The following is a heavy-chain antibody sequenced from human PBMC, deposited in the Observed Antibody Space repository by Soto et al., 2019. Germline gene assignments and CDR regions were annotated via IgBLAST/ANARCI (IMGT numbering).Heavy chain of an antibody. J-gene: IGHJ4*02. V-gene: IGHV4-39*01. D-gene: IGHD3-10*01. CDR1: GGSISSSSYY. CDR2: IYYSGST. CDR3: ARTLYYYGSGSFHYFDY. Sequence: QLQLQESGPGLVKPSETLSLTCTVSGGSISSSSYYWGWIRQPPGKGLEWIGSIYYSGSTYYNPSLKSRVTISVDTSKNQFSLKMSSVNAADTAVYYCARTLYYYGSGSFHYFDYWGQGTLVTVSS.